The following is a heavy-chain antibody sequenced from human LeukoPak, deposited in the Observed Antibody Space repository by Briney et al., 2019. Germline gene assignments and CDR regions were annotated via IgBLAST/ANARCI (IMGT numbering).Heavy chain of an antibody. V-gene: IGHV4-34*01. D-gene: IGHD3-16*01. Sequence: NPSETLSLTCAVYGGSFSGYYWSWIRQPPGKGLEWIGEINHSGSTNYNPSLKSRVTISVDTSKNQFSLKLSSVTAADTAVYYCARKGSRLRPKYNWFDPWGQGTLVTASS. CDR3: ARKGSRLRPKYNWFDP. J-gene: IGHJ5*02. CDR2: INHSGST. CDR1: GGSFSGYY.